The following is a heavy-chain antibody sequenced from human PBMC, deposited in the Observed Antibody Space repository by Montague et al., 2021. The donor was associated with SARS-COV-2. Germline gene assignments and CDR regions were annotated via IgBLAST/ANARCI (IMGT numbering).Heavy chain of an antibody. CDR1: GFTFSSYG. CDR3: ASQLVPRRHFDY. CDR2: IWYDGSNK. D-gene: IGHD6-6*01. V-gene: IGHV3-33*01. Sequence: SLSLSFSASGFTFSSYGMHWVRQAPGKGLEWVAVIWYDGSNKYYADSVKGRFTISRDNSKNTLYLQMNSLRAEDTAVYYCASQLVPRRHFDYWGQGTLVTVSS. J-gene: IGHJ4*02.